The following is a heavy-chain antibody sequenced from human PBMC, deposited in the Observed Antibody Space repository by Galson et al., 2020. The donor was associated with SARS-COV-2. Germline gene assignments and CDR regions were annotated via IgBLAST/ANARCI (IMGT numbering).Heavy chain of an antibody. CDR3: ARGPRYSVSWYMRGFFDY. V-gene: IGHV3-30-3*01. CDR2: ISFDGSDT. CDR1: GFTFSAYT. J-gene: IGHJ4*02. D-gene: IGHD6-13*01. Sequence: GGSLRLSCEASGFTFSAYTMNWVRQTPGKGLEWEALISFDGSDTYYADSVKGRFTISRDNSKNTLYLQMNSLRPEDTAVYYCARGPRYSVSWYMRGFFDYWGRRTQVTVSS.